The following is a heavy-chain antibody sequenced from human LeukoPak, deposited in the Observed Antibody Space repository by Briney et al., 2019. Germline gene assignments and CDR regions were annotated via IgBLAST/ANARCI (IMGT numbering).Heavy chain of an antibody. CDR2: IYYSGST. D-gene: IGHD3/OR15-3a*01. V-gene: IGHV4-39*07. J-gene: IGHJ2*01. CDR1: GGSISSSSYY. CDR3: TRNSGIIFGFRYSDL. Sequence: SETLSLTCTVSGGSISSSSYYWGWIRQPPGKGLEWIGTIYYSGSTYYNPSLKSRVTISVETSKNQFSLKLSAVTAADTAVYYCTRNSGIIFGFRYSDLWGRGTLVTVSS.